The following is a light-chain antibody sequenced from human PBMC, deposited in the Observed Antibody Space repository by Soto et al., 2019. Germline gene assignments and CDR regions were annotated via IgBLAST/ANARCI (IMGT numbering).Light chain of an antibody. CDR3: QQYNTYWT. V-gene: IGKV1-5*01. CDR1: QTISIW. J-gene: IGKJ1*01. CDR2: DAS. Sequence: DIQMTQSPSSLSASVGDRVIITCRASQTISIWLAWYQQKPGKAPKLLIYDASKLESGVASRFSGSGSGTEFTLTISSLQPDDFATYYCQQYNTYWTFGQGTKVDIK.